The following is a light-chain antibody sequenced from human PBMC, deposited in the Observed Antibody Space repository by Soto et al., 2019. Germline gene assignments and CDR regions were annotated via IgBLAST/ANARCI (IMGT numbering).Light chain of an antibody. Sequence: QSVLTQPASVSGSPGQSITISCTGTSSDVGRSNHVFWYQQHPGKAPKLIIYEVSSRPSGVSNRFSGSKSGNTASLTISGLQAEDEADYYCSAHTYGARVFGGGTKVTVL. CDR1: SSDVGRSNH. CDR2: EVS. V-gene: IGLV2-14*01. J-gene: IGLJ2*01. CDR3: SAHTYGARV.